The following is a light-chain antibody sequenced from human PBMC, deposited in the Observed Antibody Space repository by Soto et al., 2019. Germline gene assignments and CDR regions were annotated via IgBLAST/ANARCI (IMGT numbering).Light chain of an antibody. J-gene: IGLJ2*01. V-gene: IGLV1-51*01. CDR2: DNN. CDR3: GTWDSSLSAVV. CDR1: SSNIGNNF. Sequence: QSVLTQPPSVSAAPGQKVSISCSGSSSNIGNNFVSWFQHLPGTAPKLLIHDNNNRPSGIPDRFSGSKSGTSATLDVTGLQTGVEADYYCGTWDSSLSAVVFGGGTKLTVL.